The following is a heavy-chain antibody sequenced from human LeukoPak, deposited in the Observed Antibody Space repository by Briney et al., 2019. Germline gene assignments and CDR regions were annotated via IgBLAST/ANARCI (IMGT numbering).Heavy chain of an antibody. J-gene: IGHJ4*02. CDR2: IYYSGST. V-gene: IGHV4-59*08. Sequence: PSETLSLTCTVSGGSISSYYWSWIRQPPGKGLEWIGYIYYSGSTNYNPSLKSRVTISVDTSKNQFSLKLSSVTAADTAVYYCARRVEESFDYWGQGTLVTVSS. CDR3: ARRVEESFDY. CDR1: GGSISSYY. D-gene: IGHD5/OR15-5a*01.